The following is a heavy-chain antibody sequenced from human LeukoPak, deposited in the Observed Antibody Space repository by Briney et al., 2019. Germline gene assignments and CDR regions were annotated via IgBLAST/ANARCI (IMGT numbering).Heavy chain of an antibody. CDR2: IKSKTDGGAT. Sequence: GGSLRLSCAASGFTFSSAWMSWVRQAPGKGLEWVGRIKSKTDGGATDYAAPVKGRFTISRDDSENTLYLQMDSLKTEDTAMYYCSTSQGVVVIYYYGMDVWGQGTTVTVSS. CDR3: STSQGVVVIYYYGMDV. D-gene: IGHD3-22*01. J-gene: IGHJ6*02. V-gene: IGHV3-15*01. CDR1: GFTFSSAW.